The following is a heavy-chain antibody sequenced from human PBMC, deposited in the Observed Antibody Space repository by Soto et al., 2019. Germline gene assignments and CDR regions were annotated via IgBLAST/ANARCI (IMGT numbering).Heavy chain of an antibody. CDR3: AKGPDSGSYLSEY. V-gene: IGHV3-23*01. CDR2: ISGGGDNT. Sequence: GGSLRLSCAASGFTLSSYAMSWVRQVPGKGLEWVSVISGGGDNTYYADSVKGQFTISRDNSKNTLYLQMNSLRAEDTAVYYCAKGPDSGSYLSEYWGKGTMVIVSP. CDR1: GFTLSSYA. D-gene: IGHD1-26*01. J-gene: IGHJ4*02.